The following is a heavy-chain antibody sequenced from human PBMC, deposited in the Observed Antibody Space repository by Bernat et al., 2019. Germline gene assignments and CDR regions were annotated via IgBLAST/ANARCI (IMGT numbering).Heavy chain of an antibody. J-gene: IGHJ4*02. V-gene: IGHV3-23*01. CDR3: ARGRSTADY. CDR1: GFTFNNHA. CDR2: ISGNAGTT. D-gene: IGHD1-14*01. Sequence: EVQLLESGGGLEQPGGALRLSCAGSGFTFNNHAMSWVRQAPGKGLEWVSAISGNAGTTYYADSVKGRFTISRDNSKNTLSLQMNSLRVEDTAVYYCARGRSTADYWGQGTLVTVSS.